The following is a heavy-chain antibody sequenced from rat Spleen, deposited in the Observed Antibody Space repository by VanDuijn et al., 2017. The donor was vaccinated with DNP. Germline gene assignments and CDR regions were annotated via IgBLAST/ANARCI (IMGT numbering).Heavy chain of an antibody. Sequence: EVKLVESGGGLVQPGRSLKLSCAASGFNFYDYWMGWVRQAPGKGLEWIGEINKDSSIIKYTPSLKDKLTVSRDNAQNTLYLQMSKLGSEDTGIYFCVREDKGVDAWGQGTSVTVSS. CDR1: GFNFYDYW. J-gene: IGHJ4*01. CDR3: VREDKGVDA. V-gene: IGHV4-2*01. CDR2: INKDSSII. D-gene: IGHD2-2*01.